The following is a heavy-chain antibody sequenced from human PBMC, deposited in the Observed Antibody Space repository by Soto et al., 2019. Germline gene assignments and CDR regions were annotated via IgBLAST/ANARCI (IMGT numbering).Heavy chain of an antibody. J-gene: IGHJ6*02. CDR1: GGTFSSYA. Sequence: QVQLVQSGAEVKKPGSSVKVSCKASGGTFSSYAISWVRQAPGQGLEWMGGSIPIPGTANYAQKFQGRVTITADESTSTAYMELSSRRSEDTAVYYCARSQGSSTSLEIYYYYYYGMDVCGQGTTVTVSS. CDR3: ARSQGSSTSLEIYYYYYYGMDV. V-gene: IGHV1-69*01. CDR2: SIPIPGTA. D-gene: IGHD2-2*01.